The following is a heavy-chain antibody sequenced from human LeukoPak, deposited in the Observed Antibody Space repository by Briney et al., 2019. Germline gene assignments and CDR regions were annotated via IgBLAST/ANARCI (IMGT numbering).Heavy chain of an antibody. D-gene: IGHD3-10*01. CDR1: GFTFSDYY. CDR3: ARDLRYYYGSGSYTVDY. Sequence: PGGSLRLSCAASGFTFSDYYMSWIRQAPGKGLEWVSYISSSGSLIYYGDSVKGRFTTSRDNAKNSLYLQMNSLRAEDTAVYYCARDLRYYYGSGSYTVDYWGQGTLVTVSS. J-gene: IGHJ4*02. CDR2: ISSSGSLI. V-gene: IGHV3-11*04.